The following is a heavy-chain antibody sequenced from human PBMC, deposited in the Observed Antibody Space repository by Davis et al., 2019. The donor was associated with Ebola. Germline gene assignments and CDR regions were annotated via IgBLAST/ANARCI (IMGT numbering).Heavy chain of an antibody. V-gene: IGHV4-38-2*02. CDR1: GYSISSGYY. Sequence: SETLSLTCTVSGYSISSGYYWGWIRQPPGKGLEWIGSIYHSGSTYYNPSLKSRVTISVDTSKNQFSLKLSSVTAADTAVYYCAREMGDSSFDYWGQGTLVTVSS. J-gene: IGHJ4*02. CDR2: IYHSGST. D-gene: IGHD2-21*02. CDR3: AREMGDSSFDY.